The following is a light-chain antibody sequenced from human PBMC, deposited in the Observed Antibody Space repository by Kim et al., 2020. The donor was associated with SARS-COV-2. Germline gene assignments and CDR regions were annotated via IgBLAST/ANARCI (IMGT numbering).Light chain of an antibody. Sequence: EIVMTQSPGILSVSPGERATLSCRASQSVGSNVAWYQQKPGQGPRLLIYDASTLATGVPVRFSGSGSGTDFTLTISSLQSEDNAVYSCQQYNNWPPYTFGQGTKLDI. V-gene: IGKV3-15*01. J-gene: IGKJ2*01. CDR1: QSVGSN. CDR2: DAS. CDR3: QQYNNWPPYT.